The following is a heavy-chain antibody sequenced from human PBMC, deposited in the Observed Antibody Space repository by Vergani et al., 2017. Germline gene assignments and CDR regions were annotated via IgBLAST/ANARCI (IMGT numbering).Heavy chain of an antibody. CDR1: GFTFSNAW. Sequence: EVQLVESGGGLVKPGGSLRLSCAASGFTFSNAWMSWVRQAPGKGLEWVGRIKSKTDGGTTDYAAPVKGRFTISRDDSKNTLYLQMNSLKTEDTAVYYCTTALYYYDSSGYYKVDYWGQGTLVTASS. V-gene: IGHV3-15*01. D-gene: IGHD3-22*01. CDR3: TTALYYYDSSGYYKVDY. CDR2: IKSKTDGGTT. J-gene: IGHJ4*02.